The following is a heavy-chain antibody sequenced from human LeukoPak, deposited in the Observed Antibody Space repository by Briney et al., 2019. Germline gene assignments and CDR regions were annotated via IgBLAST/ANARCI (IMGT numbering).Heavy chain of an antibody. V-gene: IGHV4-30-2*01. CDR2: IYHSGST. J-gene: IGHJ4*02. D-gene: IGHD1-26*01. CDR3: ARDRSGSYYLSD. CDR1: GGSISSGGYS. Sequence: SETLSLTCAVSGGSISSGGYSWSWIRQPPGKGLEWIGYIYHSGSTYYNPSLKSRVTISVDRSKNQFSLKLSSVTAADTAVYYCARDRSGSYYLSDWGQGTLVTVSS.